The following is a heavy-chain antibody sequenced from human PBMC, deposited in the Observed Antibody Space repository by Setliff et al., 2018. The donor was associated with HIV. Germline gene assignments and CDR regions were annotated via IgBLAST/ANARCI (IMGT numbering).Heavy chain of an antibody. D-gene: IGHD1-1*01. CDR1: GYTFTSYG. Sequence: GASVKVSCKASGYTFTSYGISWVRQAPGQGLEWMGWISAYNGNTNYAQKLQGRVTMTTDTSTSTAYMELRSLRSDDTAVYYCARRARESTALHSDWNDVLFFDYWGQGTLVTSPQ. V-gene: IGHV1-18*01. CDR3: ARRARESTALHSDWNDVLFFDY. J-gene: IGHJ4*02. CDR2: ISAYNGNT.